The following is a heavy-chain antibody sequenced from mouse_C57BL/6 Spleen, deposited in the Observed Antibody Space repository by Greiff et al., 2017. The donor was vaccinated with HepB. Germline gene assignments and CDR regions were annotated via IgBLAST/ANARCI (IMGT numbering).Heavy chain of an antibody. Sequence: VQLQQSGAELVKPGASVKLSCKASGYTFTEYTIHWVKQRSGQGLEWIGWFYPGSGSIKYNEKSKDKATLTADKSSSTVYMELSRLTSEDSAVYFCARHEAEGLYGNYPFDYWGQGTTLTVSS. J-gene: IGHJ2*01. CDR3: ARHEAEGLYGNYPFDY. D-gene: IGHD2-1*01. CDR1: GYTFTEYT. V-gene: IGHV1-62-2*01. CDR2: FYPGSGSI.